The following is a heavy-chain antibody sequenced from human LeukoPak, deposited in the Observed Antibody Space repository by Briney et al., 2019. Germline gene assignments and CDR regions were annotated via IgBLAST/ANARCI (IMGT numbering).Heavy chain of an antibody. CDR1: GFTFDDYG. CDR3: ARGGASELYYFDY. Sequence: RPGGSLRLSCAASGFTFDDYGMSWVRQAPGKGLECVSVIYDGGNTYYADSVKGRFTISRDNSKNTLYLQMNSLRAEDTAVYYCARGGASELYYFDYWGQGTLVTVSS. V-gene: IGHV3-53*01. D-gene: IGHD2-15*01. J-gene: IGHJ4*02. CDR2: IYDGGNT.